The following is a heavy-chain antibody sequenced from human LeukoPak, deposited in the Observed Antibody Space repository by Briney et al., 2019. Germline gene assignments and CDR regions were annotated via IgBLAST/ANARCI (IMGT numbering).Heavy chain of an antibody. CDR1: GFTFSSFW. Sequence: AGGSLRLSCAGYGFTFSSFWMNWVRQAPGKGLEWVANINQDGSEIYYADSVEGRFTLSRDNAVNSVYLQMSDLRAEETAVYYCATLNWGNLDYWGLGTLVTVSS. J-gene: IGHJ4*02. CDR3: ATLNWGNLDY. D-gene: IGHD7-27*01. CDR2: INQDGSEI. V-gene: IGHV3-7*01.